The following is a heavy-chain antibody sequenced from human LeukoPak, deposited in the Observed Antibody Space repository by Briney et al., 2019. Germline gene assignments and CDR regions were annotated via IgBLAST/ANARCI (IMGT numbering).Heavy chain of an antibody. CDR2: VRYDGTTK. V-gene: IGHV3-30*02. CDR1: GFTFSNFG. Sequence: AGGSLRLSCAASGFTFSNFGMYWVRQAPGKGLEWVAFVRYDGTTKYYADSVRGRFTISRDNSKSNLYLQMNSLRLEDTAVYYCAKDVPSNGWDYWGQGTLVTV. CDR3: AKDVPSNGWDY. J-gene: IGHJ4*02. D-gene: IGHD3-22*01.